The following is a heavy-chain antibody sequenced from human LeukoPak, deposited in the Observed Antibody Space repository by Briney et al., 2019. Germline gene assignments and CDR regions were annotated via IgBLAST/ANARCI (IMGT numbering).Heavy chain of an antibody. CDR1: GLTFNNYA. CDR3: ARVRRNQYSLRAAGAFDI. J-gene: IGHJ3*02. D-gene: IGHD2-21*01. V-gene: IGHV3-30*04. CDR2: ISDDGSKK. Sequence: GGSLRLSCAASGLTFNNYATHWVRQAPGKGLEWVAAISDDGSKKYYADSVKGRFTISRDNTQNTLYLQMNSLQPEDTAVYYCARVRRNQYSLRAAGAFDIWGQGTRVTVSS.